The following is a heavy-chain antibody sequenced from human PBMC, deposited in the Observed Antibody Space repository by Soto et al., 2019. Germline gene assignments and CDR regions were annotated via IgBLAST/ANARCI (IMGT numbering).Heavy chain of an antibody. CDR3: ARLVYDTRLNYMYFDF. J-gene: IGHJ4*02. Sequence: PAETLSLTCAVSGVSISSGNWWTWVRQTPQRGLEYIGEIFHGGTAKYYPSFERRVAISVDTSKNQFSLKLTSVPAADTDIYFCARLVYDTRLNYMYFDFWGQGALVTVSS. CDR1: GVSISSGNW. CDR2: IFHGGTA. D-gene: IGHD2-8*01. V-gene: IGHV4-4*01.